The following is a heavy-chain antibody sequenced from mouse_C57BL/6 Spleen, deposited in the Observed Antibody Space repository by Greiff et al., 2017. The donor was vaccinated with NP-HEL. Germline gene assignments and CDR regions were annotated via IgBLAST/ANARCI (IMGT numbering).Heavy chain of an antibody. CDR1: GYSITSGYY. D-gene: IGHD1-1*01. CDR2: ISYDGSN. Sequence: EVQLQQSGPGLVKPSQSLSLTCSVTGYSITSGYYWNWIRQFPGNKMEWMGYISYDGSNNYNPSLKNRISITRDTSKNQLFLKLNSVTTEDTATYYCARDRSNYYGSSCWFAYWGQGTLVTVSA. CDR3: ARDRSNYYGSSCWFAY. V-gene: IGHV3-6*01. J-gene: IGHJ3*01.